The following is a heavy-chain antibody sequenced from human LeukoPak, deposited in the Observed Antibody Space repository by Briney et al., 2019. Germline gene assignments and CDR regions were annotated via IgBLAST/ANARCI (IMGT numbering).Heavy chain of an antibody. D-gene: IGHD2-2*01. CDR3: TTALPFGDIVVVPAALAGFDY. J-gene: IGHJ4*02. CDR2: IKSKTDGGTT. CDR1: GFTFSNAW. Sequence: GGSLRLSCAASGFTFSNAWMSWVRQAPGKGLEWVGRIKSKTDGGTTDYAAPVKGRFTISRDDSKNTLYLQMNSLKTEDTAVYYCTTALPFGDIVVVPAALAGFDYWGQGTLVTVSS. V-gene: IGHV3-15*01.